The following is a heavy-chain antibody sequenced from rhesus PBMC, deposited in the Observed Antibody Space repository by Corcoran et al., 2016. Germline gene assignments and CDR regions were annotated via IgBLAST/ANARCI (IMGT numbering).Heavy chain of an antibody. V-gene: IGHV3-16*02. CDR1: GFTFSDYW. Sequence: EVQLVESGGGLVQPGGSLRLSCAASGFTFSDYWMSWVRQAPGKGRDWVGRNKKKVDGGTEAYSESVKGRFTISRDESKNTLYRQMNSLKTEDTAVYYCNREWLDYWGQGVLVTVSS. J-gene: IGHJ4*01. CDR2: NKKKVDGGTE. CDR3: NREWLDY.